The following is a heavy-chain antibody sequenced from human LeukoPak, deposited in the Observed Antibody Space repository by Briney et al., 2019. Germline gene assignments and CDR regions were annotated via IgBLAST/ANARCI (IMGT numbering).Heavy chain of an antibody. J-gene: IGHJ4*02. CDR3: ARAPGIVGKLAY. CDR2: INPNTGGT. V-gene: IGHV1-2*02. D-gene: IGHD1-26*01. Sequence: ASVTVSFTTSGYTFIDYYIHWVRQAPGQGLEWMGWINPNTGGTNYAQKFQGRVIMTRETSISTAYMDLSRLRSDDTAVYYCARAPGIVGKLAYWGQGTLVIVSS. CDR1: GYTFIDYY.